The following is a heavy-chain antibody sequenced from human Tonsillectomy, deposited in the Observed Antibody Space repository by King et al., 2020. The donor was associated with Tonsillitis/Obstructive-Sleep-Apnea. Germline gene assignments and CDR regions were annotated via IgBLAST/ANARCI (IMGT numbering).Heavy chain of an antibody. D-gene: IGHD3-3*01. V-gene: IGHV4-39*01. CDR1: GGSISSSSYY. CDR3: ARQAFWSWPSVFYFDY. J-gene: IGHJ4*02. Sequence: LQLQESGPGLVKPSETLSLTCTVSGGSISSSSYYWGWIRQPPGKGLEWIGSIYYSGSTYYNPSLKSRVTISVDTSKNQFSLKLSSVTAADTAVYYCARQAFWSWPSVFYFDYWGQGTLVTVSS. CDR2: IYYSGST.